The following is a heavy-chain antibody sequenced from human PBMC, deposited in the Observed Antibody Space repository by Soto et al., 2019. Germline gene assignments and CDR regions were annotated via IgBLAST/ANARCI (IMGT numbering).Heavy chain of an antibody. CDR3: ARVVGITMVRGVIGRFDH. J-gene: IGHJ4*02. CDR1: GFMFNTYW. D-gene: IGHD3-10*01. V-gene: IGHV3-7*01. Sequence: EVQLVESGGGLVQPGGSLRLSCAASGFMFNTYWMSWVRQAPGKGLEWVANIRQGGSEKYYVDSVKGRFIISRDNAKNSLYLQMNRLRAEDTAVYYCARVVGITMVRGVIGRFDHWGQGTLVTVSS. CDR2: IRQGGSEK.